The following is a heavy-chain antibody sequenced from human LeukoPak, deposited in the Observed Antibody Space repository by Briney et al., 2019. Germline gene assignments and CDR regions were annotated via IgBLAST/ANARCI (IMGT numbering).Heavy chain of an antibody. V-gene: IGHV1-69*05. J-gene: IGHJ3*02. D-gene: IGHD3-10*01. Sequence: SVKVSCKASGGTFSSYAISWVRQAPGQGLEWMGGIIPIFGTANYAQKFQGRVTITTDESTSTAYMELCSLRSEDTAVYYCARAGITMVRGVIIPGAFDIWGQGTMVTVSS. CDR3: ARAGITMVRGVIIPGAFDI. CDR2: IIPIFGTA. CDR1: GGTFSSYA.